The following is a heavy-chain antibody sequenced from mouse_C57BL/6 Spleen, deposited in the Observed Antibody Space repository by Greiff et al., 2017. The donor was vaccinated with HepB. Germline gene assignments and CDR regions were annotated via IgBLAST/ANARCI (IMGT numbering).Heavy chain of an antibody. CDR3: ARRGFITTVVGGEKNFDD. J-gene: IGHJ2*01. CDR1: GYTFTSYW. V-gene: IGHV1-50*01. Sequence: VQLQQPGAELVKPGASVKLSCKASGYTFTSYWMQWVKQRPGQGLEWIGEIDPSDSYTNYNQKFKGKATLTVDTSSSTAYMQLSSLTSEDSAVYYCARRGFITTVVGGEKNFDDWGQGTTLTVSS. CDR2: IDPSDSYT. D-gene: IGHD1-1*01.